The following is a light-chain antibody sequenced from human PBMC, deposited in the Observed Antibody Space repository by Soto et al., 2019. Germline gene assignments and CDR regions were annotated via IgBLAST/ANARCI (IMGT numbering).Light chain of an antibody. CDR2: EVS. J-gene: IGLJ3*02. CDR1: SSDIGGYNY. V-gene: IGLV2-8*01. Sequence: QSVLTQPPSASGSPGQSVTISCTGTSSDIGGYNYVSWYQQHPGKAPKLIIYEVSKRPSGVPDRFSGSKSGNTASLPVSGLQAEDEADYYCTSYAGSNNLVFAGGTQLNVL. CDR3: TSYAGSNNLV.